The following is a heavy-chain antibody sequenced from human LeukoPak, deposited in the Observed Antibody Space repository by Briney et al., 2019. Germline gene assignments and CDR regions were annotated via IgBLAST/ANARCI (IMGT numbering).Heavy chain of an antibody. Sequence: SETLSLTCAVYGGSFSGYFWSWIRQPPGKGLEWIGEINHSGSTNYNPSLKSRVTISVDTSKNQFSLRLSSVTAADTAVYYCARKGPVGATVNYYYYMDVWGKGTTVTISS. J-gene: IGHJ6*03. D-gene: IGHD1-26*01. V-gene: IGHV4-34*01. CDR3: ARKGPVGATVNYYYYMDV. CDR1: GGSFSGYF. CDR2: INHSGST.